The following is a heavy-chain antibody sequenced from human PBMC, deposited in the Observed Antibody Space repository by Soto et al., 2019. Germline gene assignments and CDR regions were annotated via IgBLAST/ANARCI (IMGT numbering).Heavy chain of an antibody. Sequence: GGSLRLSCAASGFTFDDYTMHWVRQAPGKGLEWVSLISWDGGSTYYADSVKGRFTISRDNSKNSLYLQMNSLRTEDTALYYCAKDFGISGRYSDYWDQGTLVTVSS. CDR1: GFTFDDYT. CDR3: AKDFGISGRYSDY. J-gene: IGHJ4*02. CDR2: ISWDGGST. D-gene: IGHD1-26*01. V-gene: IGHV3-43*01.